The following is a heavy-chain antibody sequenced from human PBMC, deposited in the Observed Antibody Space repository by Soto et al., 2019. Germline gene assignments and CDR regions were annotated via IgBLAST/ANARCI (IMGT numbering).Heavy chain of an antibody. CDR2: IYYSGST. Sequence: SETLSLTCTVSGGSISSSSYYWGWIRHPPGKGLEGIGSIYYSGSTYYNPSLKSRVTISVDTSKNQFSLKLSSVTAADTAVYYCARPINYGWGTYNWFDPWGQGTLVTVSS. CDR1: GGSISSSSYY. CDR3: ARPINYGWGTYNWFDP. J-gene: IGHJ5*02. V-gene: IGHV4-39*01. D-gene: IGHD3-10*01.